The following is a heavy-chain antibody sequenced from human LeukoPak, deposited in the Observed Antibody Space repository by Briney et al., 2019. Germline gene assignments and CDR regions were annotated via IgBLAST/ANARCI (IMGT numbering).Heavy chain of an antibody. D-gene: IGHD5-18*01. CDR2: INPNSGGT. CDR1: GYTFTGYY. Sequence: ASVKVSCKASGYTFTGYYMHWVRQAAGQGLEWMGWINPNSGGTNYAQKFQGRVTMTRDTSISTAYMELSRLRSDDTAVYYCASPGRGYSYGLDAFDIWGQGTMVTASS. J-gene: IGHJ3*02. CDR3: ASPGRGYSYGLDAFDI. V-gene: IGHV1-2*02.